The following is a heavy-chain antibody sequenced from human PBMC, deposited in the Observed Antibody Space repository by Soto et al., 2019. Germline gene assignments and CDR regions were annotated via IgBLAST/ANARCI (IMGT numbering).Heavy chain of an antibody. J-gene: IGHJ5*02. CDR1: GLTFSSYA. CDR3: APSPKYYLGWFAP. CDR2: ISGSGGST. Sequence: EVQLLESGGGLVQPGGSLRLSCAASGLTFSSYAMSWVRQAPGKGLEWVSAISGSGGSTYYADSVKGRFTISRDNSKNPLYLQMNSLRAEDTAVYYCAPSPKYYLGWFAPWGQGTLVTVSS. D-gene: IGHD3-10*01. V-gene: IGHV3-23*01.